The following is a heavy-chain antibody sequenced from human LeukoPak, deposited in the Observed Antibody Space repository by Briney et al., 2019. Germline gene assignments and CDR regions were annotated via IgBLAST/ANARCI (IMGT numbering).Heavy chain of an antibody. Sequence: GGSLRLSYTVSGFTFSNYNMNWVRQAPGQALEWVSSITSDSRYMYYGDSVKGRFTISRDNAKSSLFLQMDSLRDEDTAVYYCARDPYSGTYGHLYYYYMDVWGKGTTVTVSS. D-gene: IGHD1-26*01. CDR1: GFTFSNYN. J-gene: IGHJ6*03. CDR2: ITSDSRYM. CDR3: ARDPYSGTYGHLYYYYMDV. V-gene: IGHV3-21*01.